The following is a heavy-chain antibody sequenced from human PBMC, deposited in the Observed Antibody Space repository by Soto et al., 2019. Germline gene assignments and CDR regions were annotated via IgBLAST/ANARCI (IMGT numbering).Heavy chain of an antibody. CDR3: ARGRHITAITMVRGRWFDP. J-gene: IGHJ5*02. V-gene: IGHV4-34*01. Sequence: SETLPLTCAVYGGSFSCYYWSWIRQPAGKGLEWIGEINHSGSTNYNPSLKSRVTISVDTSKNQFSLKLSSVTGADTAVYYCARGRHITAITMVRGRWFDPWGQGTLVTVSS. CDR1: GGSFSCYY. CDR2: INHSGST. D-gene: IGHD3-10*01.